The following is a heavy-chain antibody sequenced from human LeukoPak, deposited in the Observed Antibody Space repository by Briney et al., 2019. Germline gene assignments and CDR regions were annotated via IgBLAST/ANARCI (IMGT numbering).Heavy chain of an antibody. CDR1: GGSISSSSYY. J-gene: IGHJ4*02. V-gene: IGHV4-39*01. D-gene: IGHD3-9*01. Sequence: SETLSLTCTVSGGSISSSSYYWGWIHQPPGKGLEWIGSIYYSGSTYYNPSLKSRVTISVDTSKNQFSLKLSSVTAADTAVYYCARPGDILTYFDYWGQGTLVTVSS. CDR2: IYYSGST. CDR3: ARPGDILTYFDY.